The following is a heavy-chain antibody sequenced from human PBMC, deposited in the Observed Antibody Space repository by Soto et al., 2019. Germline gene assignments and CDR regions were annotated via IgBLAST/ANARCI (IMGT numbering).Heavy chain of an antibody. D-gene: IGHD2-8*02. CDR2: INHSGST. Sequence: PSETLSLTCAVYGGSFSGYYWTWIRQPPGTGLEWIGEINHSGSTNYNPPLKSRVTISVDTSKNQFSLKLTSVTAADTAVYYCARDKITGLFDYWSQGTLVTVSS. CDR3: ARDKITGLFDY. CDR1: GGSFSGYY. V-gene: IGHV4-34*01. J-gene: IGHJ4*02.